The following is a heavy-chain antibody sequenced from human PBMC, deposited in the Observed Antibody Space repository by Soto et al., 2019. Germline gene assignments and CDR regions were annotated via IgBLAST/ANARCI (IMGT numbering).Heavy chain of an antibody. J-gene: IGHJ6*02. Sequence: SETLSLTCTVSGGSISSYYGSWIRQPPGKGLEWIGYIYYSGSTNYNPSLKSRVTISVDTSKNQFSLKLSSVTAADTAVYYCARDVNSYYDILTGYDQSYGMDVWGQGTTVTVS. CDR1: GGSISSYY. CDR3: ARDVNSYYDILTGYDQSYGMDV. V-gene: IGHV4-59*01. CDR2: IYYSGST. D-gene: IGHD3-9*01.